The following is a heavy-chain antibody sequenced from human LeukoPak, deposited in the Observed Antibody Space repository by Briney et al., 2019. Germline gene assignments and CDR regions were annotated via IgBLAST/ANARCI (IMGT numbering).Heavy chain of an antibody. D-gene: IGHD1-26*01. J-gene: IGHJ4*02. Sequence: GGSLRLSCAASGFTFSSYGMHWVRQAPGKGLEWVAVISYDGSNKYYADSVKGRFTISRDDSKNTLYLQMNSLRAEDTAVYYCAKDRESRELLRYFDYWGQGTLVTVSS. CDR1: GFTFSSYG. CDR3: AKDRESRELLRYFDY. V-gene: IGHV3-30*18. CDR2: ISYDGSNK.